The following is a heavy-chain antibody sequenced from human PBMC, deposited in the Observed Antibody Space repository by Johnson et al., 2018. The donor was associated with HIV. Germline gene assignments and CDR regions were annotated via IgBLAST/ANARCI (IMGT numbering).Heavy chain of an antibody. CDR3: ARVGTIFGRDGFDI. CDR2: INQGGSEK. CDR1: GFTFSSYW. D-gene: IGHD3-3*01. V-gene: IGHV3-7*02. J-gene: IGHJ3*02. Sequence: MLLVESGGGVVQPGRSLRLSCAASGFTFSSYWMNWVRQAPGKGLEWVANINQGGSEKYYVDSVKGRFTISRDNSKNTLYLQMNSLRSEDTAVYYCARVGTIFGRDGFDIWGQGTMVTVSS.